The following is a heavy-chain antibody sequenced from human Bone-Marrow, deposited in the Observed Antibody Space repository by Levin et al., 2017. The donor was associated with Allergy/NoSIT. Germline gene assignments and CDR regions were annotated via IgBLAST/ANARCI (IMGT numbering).Heavy chain of an antibody. V-gene: IGHV3-30*18. D-gene: IGHD2-8*01. CDR3: AKQVGYHANYFDY. Sequence: GGSLRLSCAASGFTFSNYAMNWVRQAPGKGLEWVAVISSDESNKYYAGSVKGRFTISRDNSKNTLYLEMNSLRAEDTAVYYCAKQVGYHANYFDYWGQGTLVTVSS. J-gene: IGHJ4*02. CDR1: GFTFSNYA. CDR2: ISSDESNK.